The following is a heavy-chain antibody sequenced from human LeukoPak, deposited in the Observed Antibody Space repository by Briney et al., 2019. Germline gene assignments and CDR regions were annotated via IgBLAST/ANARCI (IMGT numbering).Heavy chain of an antibody. Sequence: SETLSLTCTVSGGSISSGDYYWSWIRQPPGKGLEWIGYIYYCGSTYYNPSLKSRVTISVDTSKNQFSLKLSSVTAADTAVYYCARGRENQRVRGEGYYFDYWGQGTLVTVSS. CDR2: IYYCGST. CDR3: ARGRENQRVRGEGYYFDY. D-gene: IGHD1-14*01. V-gene: IGHV4-30-4*08. CDR1: GGSISSGDYY. J-gene: IGHJ4*02.